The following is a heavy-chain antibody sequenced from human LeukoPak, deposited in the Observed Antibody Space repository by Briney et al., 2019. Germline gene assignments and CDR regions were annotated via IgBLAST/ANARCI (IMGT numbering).Heavy chain of an antibody. V-gene: IGHV4-59*01. CDR1: GGSISSYY. CDR2: IYYSGST. J-gene: IGHJ5*02. CDR3: ARGGTTDENWFDP. D-gene: IGHD4-11*01. Sequence: SETLSLICTVSGGSISSYYWSWIRQPPGKGLEWIGYIYYSGSTNYNPSLKSRVTISVDTSKNQFSLKLSSVTAADTAVYYCARGGTTDENWFDPWGQGTLVTVSS.